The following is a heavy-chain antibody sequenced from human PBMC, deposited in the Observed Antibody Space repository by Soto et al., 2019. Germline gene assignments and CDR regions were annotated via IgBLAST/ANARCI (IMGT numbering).Heavy chain of an antibody. CDR2: IYHSGDT. D-gene: IGHD1-1*01. V-gene: IGHV4-31*03. Sequence: QVQLQESGPGLVKPSQTLSLTCTVSGAYVNTGGYYWSWVRQYPGKGLEWIGYIYHSGDTYYNPSLKSRLTISVGTSKIHFSLSLSSVTVADTAVYYCARAPGNERLDYWGQGTLVIVSS. CDR1: GAYVNTGGYY. CDR3: ARAPGNERLDY. J-gene: IGHJ4*02.